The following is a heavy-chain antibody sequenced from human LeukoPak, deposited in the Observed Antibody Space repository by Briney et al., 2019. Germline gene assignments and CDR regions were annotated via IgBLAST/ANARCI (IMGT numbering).Heavy chain of an antibody. Sequence: GALRLSCAASGFTFSSYWMSWVRQAPGKGLEWVANIKQDGSEKYYVDSVKGRFTISRDNAKNSLYLQMNSLRAEDTAVYYCARVLSVLLWFGESDAFDIWGQGTMVTVSS. D-gene: IGHD3-10*01. CDR2: IKQDGSEK. V-gene: IGHV3-7*01. J-gene: IGHJ3*02. CDR3: ARVLSVLLWFGESDAFDI. CDR1: GFTFSSYW.